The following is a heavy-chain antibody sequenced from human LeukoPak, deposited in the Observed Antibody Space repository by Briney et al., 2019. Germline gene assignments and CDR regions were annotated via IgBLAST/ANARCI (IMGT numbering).Heavy chain of an antibody. D-gene: IGHD6-6*01. J-gene: IGHJ3*02. Sequence: GGSLRLSCAASGFTVSSNFMSWVRQAPGKGLVWVSRINSDGSRTTYADSVKGRFTISRDNAKNTLYLQVNSLRAEDTAVYYCASLFLCYGCSSSSDSSNIWGQGTMVTVSS. CDR2: INSDGSRT. CDR1: GFTVSSNF. V-gene: IGHV3-74*01. CDR3: ASLFLCYGCSSSSDSSNI.